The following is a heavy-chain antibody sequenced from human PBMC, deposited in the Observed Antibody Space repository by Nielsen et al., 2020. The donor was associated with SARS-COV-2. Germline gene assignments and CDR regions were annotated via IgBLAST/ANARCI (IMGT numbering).Heavy chain of an antibody. Sequence: ASVKVSCKASGYTFTSYGISWVRQAPGQGLEWMGWISAYNGNTNYAQKLQGRVTITTDTSTSTAYMELRSLRSNDTAVYYCARRYCSSTSCPIFDYWGQGTLVTVSS. CDR1: GYTFTSYG. V-gene: IGHV1-18*01. J-gene: IGHJ4*02. CDR3: ARRYCSSTSCPIFDY. CDR2: ISAYNGNT. D-gene: IGHD2-2*01.